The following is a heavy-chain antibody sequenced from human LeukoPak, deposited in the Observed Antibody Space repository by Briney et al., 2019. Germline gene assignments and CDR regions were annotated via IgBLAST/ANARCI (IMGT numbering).Heavy chain of an antibody. J-gene: IGHJ4*02. Sequence: SVKVSCKASGGTFSSYAISWVRQAPGQGLEWMGGVIPIFGTANYAQKFQGRVTITADESASTAYMELSSLRSEDTAVYYCASGRGNEVFDYWGQGTLVTVSS. V-gene: IGHV1-69*13. CDR1: GGTFSSYA. D-gene: IGHD1-1*01. CDR3: ASGRGNEVFDY. CDR2: VIPIFGTA.